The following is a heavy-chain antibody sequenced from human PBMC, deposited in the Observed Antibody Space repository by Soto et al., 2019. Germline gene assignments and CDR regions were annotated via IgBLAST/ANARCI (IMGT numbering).Heavy chain of an antibody. Sequence: SSVKVSCKASENTFSTYSLHWVRQAPGQGLEWMGVINPTTTTTTDAQKFQGRVTMTRDTSTSTVFLELSSPRSGDTAVYFCARDLYSTSWYVRAFDMWGQGTMVT. CDR3: ARDLYSTSWYVRAFDM. J-gene: IGHJ3*02. V-gene: IGHV1-46*03. CDR2: INPTTTTT. CDR1: ENTFSTYS. D-gene: IGHD6-13*01.